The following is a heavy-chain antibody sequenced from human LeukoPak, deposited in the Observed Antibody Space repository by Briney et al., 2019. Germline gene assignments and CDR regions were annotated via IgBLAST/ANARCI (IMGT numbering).Heavy chain of an antibody. Sequence: RASVKVSCKTSGYTFTTCAVHWVRQAPGQRLEWMGWIHADSGNTKYSQKLQGRVAIARDTSASTIYMELTSLRIEDTVVYFCTIGLAGDWDAFDIWGLGTMVTVSS. CDR1: GYTFTTCA. J-gene: IGHJ3*02. D-gene: IGHD6-19*01. CDR2: IHADSGNT. CDR3: TIGLAGDWDAFDI. V-gene: IGHV1-3*01.